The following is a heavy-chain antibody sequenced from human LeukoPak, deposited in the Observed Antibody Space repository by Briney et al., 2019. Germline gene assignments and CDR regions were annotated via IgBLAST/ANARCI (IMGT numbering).Heavy chain of an antibody. CDR3: ARDEPGGRATTNDY. J-gene: IGHJ4*02. V-gene: IGHV3-48*01. Sequence: VGSLRLYCAASGFTFSSFAMNWVRQAPGRGLAGVAYISGTSGSIYYADSVKGRFSIARDNAKNSLYLQMKSLRAEDTAVYYCARDEPGGRATTNDYWGQGTLVTVSS. D-gene: IGHD1-26*01. CDR1: GFTFSSFA. CDR2: ISGTSGSI.